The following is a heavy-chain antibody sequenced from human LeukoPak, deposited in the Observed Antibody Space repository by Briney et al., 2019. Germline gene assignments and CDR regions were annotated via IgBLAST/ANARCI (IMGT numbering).Heavy chain of an antibody. J-gene: IGHJ4*02. Sequence: ASVKVSCKASGYTFTSYDINWVRQATGQGLEWMGYMNPNSGNTGYAQRFQGRVTITTDTSISTAYMELSRLRSDDTAVYYCARAGTLGSGSYYPSLFDYWGQGTLVTVSS. CDR2: MNPNSGNT. CDR3: ARAGTLGSGSYYPSLFDY. V-gene: IGHV1-8*03. D-gene: IGHD3-10*02. CDR1: GYTFTSYD.